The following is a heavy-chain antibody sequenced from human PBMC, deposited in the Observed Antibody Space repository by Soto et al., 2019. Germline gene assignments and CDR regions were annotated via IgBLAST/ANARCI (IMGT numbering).Heavy chain of an antibody. D-gene: IGHD6-13*01. CDR2: ITWNSVNI. CDR3: AKRARASWSLDN. Sequence: EVRLVESGGGLVQPGKSLRLSCAASGFTFDDYPMEWVRQAPGKGLEWVSHITWNSVNIAYADSVQGRFTISRDNGKNSLYLQMDSLRSEDTALYYCAKRARASWSLDNWGQGTFVTVSS. V-gene: IGHV3-9*01. J-gene: IGHJ4*02. CDR1: GFTFDDYP.